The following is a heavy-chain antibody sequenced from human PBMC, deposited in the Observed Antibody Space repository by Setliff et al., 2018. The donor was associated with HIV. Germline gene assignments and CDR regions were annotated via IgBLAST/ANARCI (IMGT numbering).Heavy chain of an antibody. J-gene: IGHJ5*02. CDR3: AKPSSSWYGGFFDP. CDR2: ISGGGTTI. D-gene: IGHD6-13*01. Sequence: GGSLRLSCAASGFTFNNYYMSWIRQAPGKGLEWLAYISGGGTTIYYADSVRGRFTISRDNAKTSLFLQMNSLRAEDTAVYCCAKPSSSWYGGFFDPWGLGTLVTVSS. CDR1: GFTFNNYY. V-gene: IGHV3-11*04.